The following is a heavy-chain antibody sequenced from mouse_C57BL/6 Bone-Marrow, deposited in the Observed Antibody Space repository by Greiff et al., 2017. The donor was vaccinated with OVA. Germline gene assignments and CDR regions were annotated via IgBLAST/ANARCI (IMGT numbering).Heavy chain of an antibody. CDR3: TRDGYYAMDY. D-gene: IGHD2-3*01. CDR1: GFTFSSYA. Sequence: DVHLVESGEGLVKPGGSLKLSCAASGFTFSSYAMSWARQTPEKRLEWVAYISSGGDYIYYADTVKGRFTISRDNARNTLYLQMSSLKSEDTAMYYCTRDGYYAMDYWGQGTSVTVSS. CDR2: ISSGGDYI. V-gene: IGHV5-9-1*02. J-gene: IGHJ4*01.